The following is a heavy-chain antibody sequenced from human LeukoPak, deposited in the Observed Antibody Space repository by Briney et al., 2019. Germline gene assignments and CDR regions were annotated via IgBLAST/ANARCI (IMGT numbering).Heavy chain of an antibody. D-gene: IGHD2-2*01. CDR2: IRSKVYGGTT. CDR1: GFTFGDYA. J-gene: IGHJ6*03. CDR3: TRGSRYCDSTSCPYYYMDV. Sequence: GRSLRLSCTASGFTFGDYAMSWVRRAPGKGLEWVGFIRSKVYGGTTEYAASVKGRFTISRDDSKSIAYLQMNSLKTEDTAVYYCTRGSRYCDSTSCPYYYMDVWGKGTTVTVSS. V-gene: IGHV3-49*04.